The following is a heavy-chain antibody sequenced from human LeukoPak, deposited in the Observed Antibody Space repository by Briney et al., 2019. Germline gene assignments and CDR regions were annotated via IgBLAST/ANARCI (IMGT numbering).Heavy chain of an antibody. CDR3: VYCSGGNCFYAVRGWTY. CDR2: ISSNGVNK. D-gene: IGHD2-15*01. Sequence: GGSLRLSCAASGFTFSSYGMHWVRQAPGKGLEWVAVISSNGVNKYYADSVKGRFTISRDNSKDTMYLQMTGLSADDTAVYYCVYCSGGNCFYAVRGWTYWGQGTLVTVSS. V-gene: IGHV3-30*19. J-gene: IGHJ4*02. CDR1: GFTFSSYG.